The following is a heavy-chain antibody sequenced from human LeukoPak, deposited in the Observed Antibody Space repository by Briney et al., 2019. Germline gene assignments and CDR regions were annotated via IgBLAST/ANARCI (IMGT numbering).Heavy chain of an antibody. CDR2: IYYSGST. CDR3: ARLKRYYDILTGYYTYYFDY. Sequence: PSETLSLTCTVSGGSISSSSYYWGWIRQPPGKGLEWIGSIYYSGSTYYNPSLKGRVTISVDTSKNQFSLKLSSVTAADTAVYYCARLKRYYDILTGYYTYYFDYWGQGTLVTVSS. CDR1: GGSISSSSYY. D-gene: IGHD3-9*01. V-gene: IGHV4-39*07. J-gene: IGHJ4*02.